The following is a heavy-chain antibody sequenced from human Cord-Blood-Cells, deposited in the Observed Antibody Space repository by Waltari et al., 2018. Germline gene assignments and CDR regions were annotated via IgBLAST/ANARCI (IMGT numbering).Heavy chain of an antibody. CDR1: GYTFTSYA. CDR3: ARGGVVVVAATRGAVDI. D-gene: IGHD2-15*01. Sequence: QVQLVQSGAEVKKPGASVKVSCKASGYTFTSYAMHWVRQAPGQRIEWMGWVNAGNGNTKDSQKFQGRVTISRDTSASTAYMELSSLRSEDTAVYYCARGGVVVVAATRGAVDIWGQGTMVTVSS. J-gene: IGHJ3*02. V-gene: IGHV1-3*01. CDR2: VNAGNGNT.